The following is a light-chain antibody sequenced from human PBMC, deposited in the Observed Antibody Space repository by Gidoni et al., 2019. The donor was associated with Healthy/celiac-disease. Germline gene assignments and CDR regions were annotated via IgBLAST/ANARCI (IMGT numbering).Light chain of an antibody. CDR2: DAS. Sequence: DIQMTQSPSSLSASVGDRVTITCQASHDISNYLNWYQQKPGKAPKLLIYDASKLETGVPSRFSGSGSGTDFTFTISSLQPEEIATYYCQQYDNLPLTFGGXTKVEIK. J-gene: IGKJ4*01. CDR1: HDISNY. V-gene: IGKV1-33*01. CDR3: QQYDNLPLT.